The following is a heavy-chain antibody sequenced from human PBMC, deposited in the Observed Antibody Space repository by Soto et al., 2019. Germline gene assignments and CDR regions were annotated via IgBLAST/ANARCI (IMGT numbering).Heavy chain of an antibody. V-gene: IGHV3-48*02. D-gene: IGHD6-19*01. CDR2: ITAGSSTI. Sequence: EVQLVESGGGLVQPGGSLRLSCAASGFTFSLYNMNWVRQAPGRGLEWVSYITAGSSTIYYADSVKWRFTISRDNAKNSLFLQMNSLRDEDTAVYYCARVGGSGWSEDVGYWGQGTLVTVSS. CDR3: ARVGGSGWSEDVGY. J-gene: IGHJ4*02. CDR1: GFTFSLYN.